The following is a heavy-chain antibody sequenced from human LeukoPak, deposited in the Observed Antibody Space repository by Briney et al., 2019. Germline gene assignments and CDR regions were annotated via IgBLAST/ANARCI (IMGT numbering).Heavy chain of an antibody. Sequence: SETLSLTCTVSGGSVSSYYWSWIRQPPGKGLEWIWYIYYSGSTNYNPSLKSRVTVSVDTSKNQFSLRLSSVTAADTAVYYCAGGPYFYGSGTFVDFWGQGTLVTVSS. J-gene: IGHJ4*02. CDR3: AGGPYFYGSGTFVDF. D-gene: IGHD3-10*01. V-gene: IGHV4-59*08. CDR1: GGSVSSYY. CDR2: IYYSGST.